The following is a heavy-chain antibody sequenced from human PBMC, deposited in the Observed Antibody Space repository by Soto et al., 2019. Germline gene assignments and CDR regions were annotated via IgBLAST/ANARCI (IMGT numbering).Heavy chain of an antibody. V-gene: IGHV3-48*01. D-gene: IGHD6-13*01. J-gene: IGHJ4*02. CDR3: ARVSEAAIDY. CDR1: GFTFSSYS. CDR2: ISSSSSTI. Sequence: GGSLRLSCAASGFTFSSYSMNWVRQAPGKGLEWVSYISSSSSTIYYADSVKGRFTISRDNAKNSLYLQMNSLRAEDTAVYYCARVSEAAIDYWGQGTLVTVS.